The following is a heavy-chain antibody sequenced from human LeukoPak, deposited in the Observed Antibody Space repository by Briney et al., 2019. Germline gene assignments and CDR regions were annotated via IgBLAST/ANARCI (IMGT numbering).Heavy chain of an antibody. CDR2: ISGRGSST. V-gene: IGHV3-23*01. J-gene: IGHJ6*02. D-gene: IGHD2-15*01. CDR1: GFXFSSYV. CDR3: ARDGSGGSPFGMDV. Sequence: GGSLRLSCAASGFXFSSYVMSWVRQAPGKGLEWVSGISGRGSSTYYADSVKGRFTISRDNSKNTLYLQMNSLRSEDTAVYYCARDGSGGSPFGMDVWGQGTTVTVSS.